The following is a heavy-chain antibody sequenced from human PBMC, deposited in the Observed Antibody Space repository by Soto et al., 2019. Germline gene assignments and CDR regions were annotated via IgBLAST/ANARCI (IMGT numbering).Heavy chain of an antibody. CDR2: IGRGGDI. CDR1: GFTFSSYG. Sequence: VGSLRLSCEVSGFTFSSYGMNWVRQAPDKGLEWVSTIGRGGDIYYADSVKGRFTVSRDNSKNTLFLQMNSLRAEDTALYFCAKDGTTAGIHYYSMDVWGQGTTVTVSS. J-gene: IGHJ6*02. CDR3: AKDGTTAGIHYYSMDV. V-gene: IGHV3-23*01. D-gene: IGHD2-2*02.